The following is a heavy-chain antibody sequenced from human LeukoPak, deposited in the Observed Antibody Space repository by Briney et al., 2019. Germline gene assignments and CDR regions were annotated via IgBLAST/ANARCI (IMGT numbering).Heavy chain of an antibody. J-gene: IGHJ6*02. CDR3: ARADYYGSGSYGTYYYYGMDV. D-gene: IGHD3-10*01. Sequence: ASVKVSCKASGGTFSSYAISWVRQAPGQGLEWMGGIIPIFGTANYAQKLQGRVTITADESTSTAYMELSSLRSEDTAVYYCARADYYGSGSYGTYYYYGMDVWGQGTTVTVSS. CDR1: GGTFSSYA. CDR2: IIPIFGTA. V-gene: IGHV1-69*13.